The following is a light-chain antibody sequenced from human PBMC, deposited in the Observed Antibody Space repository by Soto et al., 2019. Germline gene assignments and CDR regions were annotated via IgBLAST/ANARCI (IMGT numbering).Light chain of an antibody. V-gene: IGLV2-8*01. Sequence: QSALTQPPSASGSPGQSVTISCTGTSSDVGGYNYVSWYQLYPGKVPKLMVYEVNKRPSGVPDRFSGSKSGNTASLTVSGLQAEDEADYYCTSYAGGNNVFGTGTKVTVL. CDR2: EVN. J-gene: IGLJ1*01. CDR3: TSYAGGNNV. CDR1: SSDVGGYNY.